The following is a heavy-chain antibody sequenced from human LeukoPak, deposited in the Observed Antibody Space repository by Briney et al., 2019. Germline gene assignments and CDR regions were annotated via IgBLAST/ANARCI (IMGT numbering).Heavy chain of an antibody. V-gene: IGHV1-3*01. J-gene: IGHJ4*02. CDR2: INAGNGNT. Sequence: ASVRVSCKASGYTFTSYAMYWARQAPGQRLEWMGWINAGNGNTKYSQKFQGRVTITRDTSASTAYMELSSLRSEDTAVYYCARNGSGRGVAGFDYWGQGTLVTVSP. CDR3: ARNGSGRGVAGFDY. CDR1: GYTFTSYA. D-gene: IGHD3-10*01.